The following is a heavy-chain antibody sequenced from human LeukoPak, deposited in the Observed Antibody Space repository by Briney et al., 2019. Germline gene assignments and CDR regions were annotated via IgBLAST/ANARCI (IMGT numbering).Heavy chain of an antibody. J-gene: IGHJ5*02. CDR3: ARDSREVRGVRWFDP. D-gene: IGHD3-10*01. V-gene: IGHV4-39*07. Sequence: SETLSLTCTVSGGSTSSSSYYWGWIRQPPGKGLEWIGNIYYSGSTYYNPSLKSRVTISVDTSKNQFSLKLSSVTAADTAVYYCARDSREVRGVRWFDPWGQGTLVTVSS. CDR1: GGSTSSSSYY. CDR2: IYYSGST.